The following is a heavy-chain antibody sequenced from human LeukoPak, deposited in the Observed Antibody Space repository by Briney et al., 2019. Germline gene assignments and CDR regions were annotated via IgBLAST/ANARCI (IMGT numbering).Heavy chain of an antibody. CDR3: SIAAAGNIGY. Sequence: APVKVSCKASGGTFSSYAISWVRQAPGQGLEWMGGIIPIFGTANYAQKFQGRVTITADESTSTAYMELSSLRSEDTAVYYCSIAAAGNIGYWGQGTLVTVSS. CDR1: GGTFSSYA. CDR2: IIPIFGTA. V-gene: IGHV1-69*13. J-gene: IGHJ4*02. D-gene: IGHD6-13*01.